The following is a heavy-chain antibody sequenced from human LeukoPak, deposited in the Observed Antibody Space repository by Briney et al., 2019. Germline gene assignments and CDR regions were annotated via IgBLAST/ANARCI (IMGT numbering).Heavy chain of an antibody. CDR3: ARWSSGSYDGFDY. CDR1: GDSISSGLH. Sequence: PETLSLTCALPGDSISSGLHWARSRRLPGKGWESIARIYHSGSTYYNPSLKSRVTISADTAKNQFSLKLSSVTAADTAVYYCARWSSGSYDGFDYWGQGTLVTVSS. V-gene: IGHV4-38-2*01. D-gene: IGHD3-10*01. CDR2: IYHSGST. J-gene: IGHJ4*02.